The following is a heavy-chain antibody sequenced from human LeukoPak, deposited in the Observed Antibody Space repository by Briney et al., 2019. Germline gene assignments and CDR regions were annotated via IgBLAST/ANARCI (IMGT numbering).Heavy chain of an antibody. CDR3: ARGGARPRYSSGWYHAFDI. D-gene: IGHD6-19*01. V-gene: IGHV4-34*01. Sequence: SETLALICAVYGGSFSGYYWSWIRQPPGKGLEWIGEINHSGSTNYNPSLKSRVTISVDTSKYQFSLKLSSVTAADTAVYYCARGGARPRYSSGWYHAFDIWGQGTMVTVSS. CDR1: GGSFSGYY. CDR2: INHSGST. J-gene: IGHJ3*02.